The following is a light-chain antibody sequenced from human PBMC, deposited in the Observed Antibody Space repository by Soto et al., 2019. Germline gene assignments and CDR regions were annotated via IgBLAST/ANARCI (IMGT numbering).Light chain of an antibody. CDR1: QSVSSN. Sequence: EIVMTQSPATLSVSPGGRATLSCRASQSVSSNLAWYQQKPGQAPRLLIYGASTRATGFPARFSGSGAGTDFTLTISRLEPEDFAVYYCQQYGTTPWTFGQGTKVEVK. J-gene: IGKJ1*01. V-gene: IGKV3-15*01. CDR2: GAS. CDR3: QQYGTTPWT.